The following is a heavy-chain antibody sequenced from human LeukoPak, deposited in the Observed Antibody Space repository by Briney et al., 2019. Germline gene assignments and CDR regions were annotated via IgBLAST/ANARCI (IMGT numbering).Heavy chain of an antibody. CDR3: AREASGNYHVFVS. D-gene: IGHD1-26*01. CDR1: GYSFTTYF. V-gene: IGHV3-11*04. CDR2: ITNSGRST. J-gene: IGHJ4*02. Sequence: PGGSLRLSCEASGYSFTTYFINWLRQAPGKGLEWVGYITNSGRSTNYADAVKGRFTISRDNAKKSVYLEMKALRAAETYVSYCAREASGNYHVFVSWGQGTLVTVSS.